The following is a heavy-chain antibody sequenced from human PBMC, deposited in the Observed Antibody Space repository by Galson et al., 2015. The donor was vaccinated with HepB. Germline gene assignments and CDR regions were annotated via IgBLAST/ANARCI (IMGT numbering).Heavy chain of an antibody. Sequence: SLRLSCAASGFTFGDYGMTWVRQAPGKGLEWVCGIKWNGGDTGCADSVKGRFTISRDNAKNSLYLQMNSLRAEDTALYYCARDSHDYAGLDYWGQGTLVTVSS. CDR2: IKWNGGDT. CDR3: ARDSHDYAGLDY. V-gene: IGHV3-20*04. D-gene: IGHD4-23*01. CDR1: GFTFGDYG. J-gene: IGHJ4*02.